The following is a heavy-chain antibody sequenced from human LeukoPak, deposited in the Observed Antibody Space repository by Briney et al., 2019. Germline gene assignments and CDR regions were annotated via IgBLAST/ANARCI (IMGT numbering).Heavy chain of an antibody. J-gene: IGHJ4*02. CDR1: GGAISTYY. D-gene: IGHD4-17*01. CDR2: FDTSGNS. CDR3: ARLSTVTTSFDY. V-gene: IGHV4-4*07. Sequence: SETLSLTCSVSGGAISTYYWSWIRLPAGKGLEWIGRFDTSGNSYYNPSLKSRVTMSVDTSKNQFSLKLSSVTAADTAVYYCARLSTVTTSFDYWGQGTLVTVSS.